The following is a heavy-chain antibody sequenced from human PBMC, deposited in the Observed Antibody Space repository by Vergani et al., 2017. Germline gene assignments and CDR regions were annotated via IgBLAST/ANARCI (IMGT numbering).Heavy chain of an antibody. CDR3: ARDLAYCHEGSCAL. CDR1: GFTFNRYG. CDR2: LLFDRSNE. V-gene: IGHV3-30*02. J-gene: IGHJ4*02. D-gene: IGHD2-15*01. Sequence: QVQLVQSGGGVVQPGGSLRLYCVASGFTFNRYGMQWVRQAPGKGLEWVAYLLFDRSNEYYADSVKGRFIVSRDNSNDALYLQMNSLRTDDTAVYYCARDLAYCHEGSCALWGQGSVVTVSS.